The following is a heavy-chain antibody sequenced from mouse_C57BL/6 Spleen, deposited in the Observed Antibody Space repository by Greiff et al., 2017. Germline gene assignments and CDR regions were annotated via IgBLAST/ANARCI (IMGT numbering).Heavy chain of an antibody. D-gene: IGHD2-14*01. CDR1: GYTFTSYW. J-gene: IGHJ4*01. Sequence: QVQLQQPGPELVKPGASVKLSCKASGYTFTSYWMHWVKQRPGQGLEWIGNINPSNGGTHYNEKFKSKATLTVDKSSRTAYMQLSSLTSEDSSVYAWAIGSGVRRGGEYYAMAYWGQGTSVTVSS. CDR3: AIGSGVRRGGEYYAMAY. V-gene: IGHV1-53*01. CDR2: INPSNGGT.